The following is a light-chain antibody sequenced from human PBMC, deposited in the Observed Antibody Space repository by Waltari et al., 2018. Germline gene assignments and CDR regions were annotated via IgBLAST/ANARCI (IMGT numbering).Light chain of an antibody. CDR3: QQRSNWLFT. Sequence: EIVLTQSPATLSLSPGERATLACRASQSVSHYLAWFQQKPGQAPRLLIYEASRRATGIPTRFSGSGSATDFTLTISSLEPEDFAVYYCQQRSNWLFTFGPGTKV. V-gene: IGKV3-11*01. CDR1: QSVSHY. CDR2: EAS. J-gene: IGKJ3*01.